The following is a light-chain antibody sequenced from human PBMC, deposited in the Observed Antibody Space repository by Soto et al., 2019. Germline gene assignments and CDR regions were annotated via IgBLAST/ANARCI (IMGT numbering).Light chain of an antibody. Sequence: DIQMTQSPSTLSASVGDRVTITCRASQSINSWLAWYQQKPGKVPKLLIYKASSLESGVPSRFSGSGSGPEFTLTISSLQPDDFATYYCQQYSSYSTFGQGTRV. CDR2: KAS. J-gene: IGKJ1*01. CDR1: QSINSW. CDR3: QQYSSYST. V-gene: IGKV1-5*03.